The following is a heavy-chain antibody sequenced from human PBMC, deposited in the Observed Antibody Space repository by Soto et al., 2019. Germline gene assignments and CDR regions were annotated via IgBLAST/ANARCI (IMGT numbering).Heavy chain of an antibody. V-gene: IGHV4-59*01. CDR3: ARGEDAFFYYGLDV. CDR2: IYDTGISGYTPST. CDR1: GGSITSSY. Sequence: ETLSLTCTVAGGSITSSYWSWIRRPPGRGLEWIAYIYDTGISGYTPSTSYNPSLKSRVAMSVDTSKSQFSLKLTSVTAADTAVYYCARGEDAFFYYGLDVWGRGITVTVSS. J-gene: IGHJ6*02.